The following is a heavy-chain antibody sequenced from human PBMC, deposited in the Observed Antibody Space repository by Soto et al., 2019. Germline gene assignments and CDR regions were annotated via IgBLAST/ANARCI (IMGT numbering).Heavy chain of an antibody. CDR2: VYYSGRT. Sequence: SETLSLTCTVSGGSISSDNYYWGWIRQPPGKGLEWIGSVYYSGRTYYNLSLKSRVTISVDTSNNQFSLKLSSVTAADTAVYYCASRFGGVTTGLDYWGQGALVTVSS. V-gene: IGHV4-39*01. J-gene: IGHJ4*02. CDR1: GGSISSDNYY. CDR3: ASRFGGVTTGLDY. D-gene: IGHD3-16*01.